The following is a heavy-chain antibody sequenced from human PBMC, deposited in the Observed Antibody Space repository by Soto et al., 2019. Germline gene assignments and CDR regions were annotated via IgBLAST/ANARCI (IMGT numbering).Heavy chain of an antibody. CDR3: ARENRRGWLVYGMDV. V-gene: IGHV4-34*01. D-gene: IGHD6-19*01. Sequence: SETLSLTCAVYGGSFSGYYWSWIRQPPGKGLEWIGEINHSGSTNYNPSLKSQVTISVDTSKNQFSLRLSSVTAADTAVYYCARENRRGWLVYGMDVWGQGTTVTVSS. CDR2: INHSGST. J-gene: IGHJ6*02. CDR1: GGSFSGYY.